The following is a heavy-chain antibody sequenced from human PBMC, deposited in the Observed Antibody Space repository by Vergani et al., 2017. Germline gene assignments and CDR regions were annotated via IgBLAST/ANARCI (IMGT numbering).Heavy chain of an antibody. CDR3: ATLIFSVVVPGNRAGTKYAFDI. CDR1: GYTLTELS. Sequence: QVQLVQSGAEVKKPGASVKVSCKVSGYTLTELSMHWVRQAPGKGLEWMGGFDPEDGETIYAQKFQGRVTMTEDTSTDTAYMELSSLRSEDTAVSYCATLIFSVVVPGNRAGTKYAFDIWGQGTMVTVSS. CDR2: FDPEDGET. V-gene: IGHV1-24*01. D-gene: IGHD2-2*01. J-gene: IGHJ3*02.